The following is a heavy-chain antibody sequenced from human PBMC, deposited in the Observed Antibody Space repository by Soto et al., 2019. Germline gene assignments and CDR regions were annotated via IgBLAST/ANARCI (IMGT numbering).Heavy chain of an antibody. V-gene: IGHV3-7*04. CDR1: GFTFSSYW. D-gene: IGHD4-17*01. Sequence: PGGSLRLSCAASGFTFSSYWMSWVRQAPGKGLEWVANIKQDGSEKYYVDSVKGRFTISRDNAKNSLYLQMNSLRAEDTAVYYCAGDYGDSPSYYYGMDVWGQGTTVTVSS. CDR2: IKQDGSEK. CDR3: AGDYGDSPSYYYGMDV. J-gene: IGHJ6*02.